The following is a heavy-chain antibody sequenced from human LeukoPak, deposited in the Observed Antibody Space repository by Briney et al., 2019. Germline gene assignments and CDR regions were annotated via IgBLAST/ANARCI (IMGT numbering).Heavy chain of an antibody. CDR1: GXTFSTYA. D-gene: IGHD3-9*01. J-gene: IGHJ5*02. CDR3: AKDRNYDILTGYNWFDP. V-gene: IGHV3-23*01. Sequence: GGSLRLSCAASGXTFSTYAMSWVRQAPRKGLEWVSTIIDSGGATYYAESVKGRFTISRDNSKNTLYLQMNSLRAEDTATYYCAKDRNYDILTGYNWFDPWGQGTLVTVSS. CDR2: IIDSGGAT.